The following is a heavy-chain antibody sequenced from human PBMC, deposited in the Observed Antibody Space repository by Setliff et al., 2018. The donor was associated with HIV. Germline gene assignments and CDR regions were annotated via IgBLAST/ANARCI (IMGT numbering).Heavy chain of an antibody. D-gene: IGHD6-19*01. Sequence: SETLSLTCTVSGGSITTSTLYWGWIRQPPGKGLEWIGSIYYSGSTYYNPSLKSRATISVDMSKNQFSLRLSSVTAADTAVYYCIIAYSSGWLAPMGFDSWGQGTLVTVSS. J-gene: IGHJ4*02. CDR3: IIAYSSGWLAPMGFDS. V-gene: IGHV4-39*01. CDR2: IYYSGST. CDR1: GGSITTSTLY.